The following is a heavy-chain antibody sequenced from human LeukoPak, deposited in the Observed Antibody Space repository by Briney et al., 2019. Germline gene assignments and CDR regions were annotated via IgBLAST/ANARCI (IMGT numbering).Heavy chain of an antibody. J-gene: IGHJ5*02. CDR2: ISSSGSTI. D-gene: IGHD2-2*01. Sequence: GGSLRLSCAASGFTFSDYYMSWIRQAPGKRLEWGSYISSSGSTIYYADSVKGRSTNSRDNAKNSLYLQMNSLRAEDTAVYYCAREKKGYCSSTSCSSFDPWGQGTLVTVSS. CDR1: GFTFSDYY. CDR3: AREKKGYCSSTSCSSFDP. V-gene: IGHV3-11*01.